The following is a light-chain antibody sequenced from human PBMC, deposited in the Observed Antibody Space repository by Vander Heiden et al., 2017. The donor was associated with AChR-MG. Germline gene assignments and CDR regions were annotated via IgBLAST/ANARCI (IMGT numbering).Light chain of an antibody. CDR2: GNS. CDR3: QSYDSSLSGYVV. J-gene: IGLJ2*01. V-gene: IGLV1-40*01. Sequence: QSVLTQPPSVSGAPGQRVTIPCTGPSSTIGAGYEEHWYQQLPGTAPKLLIYGNSNRPSGVPDRFSGSKSGTSASLAITGLQAEDEADYYCQSYDSSLSGYVVFGGGTKLTVL. CDR1: SSTIGAGYE.